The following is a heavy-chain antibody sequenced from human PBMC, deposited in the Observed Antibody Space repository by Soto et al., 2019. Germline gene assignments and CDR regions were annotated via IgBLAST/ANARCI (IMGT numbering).Heavy chain of an antibody. J-gene: IGHJ4*02. CDR1: NGSISNNDW. CDR3: ARGITFGGVIFDD. D-gene: IGHD3-16*01. Sequence: QVQLQESGPGLVKPSGTLSLTCAVSNGSISNNDWWSWVRQPPAKGLEWIGEINHSGTTNYNPSLKSRVTILVDKSKNQFSLKLTSVTAADTAVYYCARGITFGGVIFDDWGQGTLVTVSS. V-gene: IGHV4-4*02. CDR2: INHSGTT.